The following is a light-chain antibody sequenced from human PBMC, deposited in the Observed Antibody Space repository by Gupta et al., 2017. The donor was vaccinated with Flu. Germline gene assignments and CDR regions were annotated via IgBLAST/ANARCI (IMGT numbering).Light chain of an antibody. J-gene: IGLJ3*02. CDR3: AAWDDSLRGVV. Sequence: QSVLTQPPSASGTPGQTVSISCSGTNSNIGSHFVFWYQQFPGTSPKLLVYRNNQRPSGVPDRFTGSKSGTSASLAINGLRSEDEADYYCAAWDDSLRGVVFGGGTTLTVL. CDR1: NSNIGSHF. CDR2: RNN. V-gene: IGLV1-47*01.